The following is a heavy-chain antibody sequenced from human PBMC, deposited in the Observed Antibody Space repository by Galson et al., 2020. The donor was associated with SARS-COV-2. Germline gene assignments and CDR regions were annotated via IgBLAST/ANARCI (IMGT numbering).Heavy chain of an antibody. CDR1: GGSLSISSYY. D-gene: IGHD3-22*01. V-gene: IGHV4-39*07. Sequence: SETLYLTCTVSGGSLSISSYYWGWLRPPPGKGLEWVGGISLRGSTYYNPSLNSRVTISVDTSKNQFSLKLTSVTAADTAVYFCARDLIVGSFFDYWGQGTLVTVSS. CDR2: ISLRGST. CDR3: ARDLIVGSFFDY. J-gene: IGHJ4*02.